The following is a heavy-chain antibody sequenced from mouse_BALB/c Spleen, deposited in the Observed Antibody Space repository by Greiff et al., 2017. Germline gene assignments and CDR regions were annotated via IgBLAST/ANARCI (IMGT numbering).Heavy chain of an antibody. CDR1: GFTFSNYW. D-gene: IGHD2-14*01. CDR2: IRLKSNNYAT. V-gene: IGHV6-6*02. J-gene: IGHJ4*01. CDR3: TRIYRYDGYAMDY. Sequence: EVQLQESGGGLVQPGGSMKLSCVASGFTFSNYWMNWVRQSPEKGLEWVAEIRLKSNNYATHYAESVKGRFTISRDDSKSSVYLQMNNLRAEDTGIYYCTRIYRYDGYAMDYWGQGTSVTVSS.